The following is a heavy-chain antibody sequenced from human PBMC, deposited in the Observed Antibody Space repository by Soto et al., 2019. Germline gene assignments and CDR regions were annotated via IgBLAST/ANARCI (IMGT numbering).Heavy chain of an antibody. V-gene: IGHV3-21*01. CDR1: GFTFSNYN. J-gene: IGHJ5*02. Sequence: AGSLRLSCVASGFTFSNYNMNWVRQAPGKGLEWVSHICGTGVYIHYADAMKGRFTISRNNAKSSVYLQMNSLRAEDTAVYYCAREGALKPFSSWGQGALVTVSS. CDR3: AREGALKPFSS. CDR2: ICGTGVYI.